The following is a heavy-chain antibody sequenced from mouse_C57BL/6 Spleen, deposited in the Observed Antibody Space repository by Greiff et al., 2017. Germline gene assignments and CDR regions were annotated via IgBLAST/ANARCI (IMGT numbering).Heavy chain of an antibody. CDR2: ISDGGSYT. Sequence: EVKLMESGGGLVKPGGSLKLSCAASGFTFSSYAMSWVRQTPEKRLEWVATISDGGSYTYSPDNVKGRFTISRDNAKNNLYLQMSHLKSEDTAMYYCARDRRWFDYWGQGTTLTVSS. V-gene: IGHV5-4*01. CDR3: ARDRRWFDY. J-gene: IGHJ2*01. D-gene: IGHD1-1*01. CDR1: GFTFSSYA.